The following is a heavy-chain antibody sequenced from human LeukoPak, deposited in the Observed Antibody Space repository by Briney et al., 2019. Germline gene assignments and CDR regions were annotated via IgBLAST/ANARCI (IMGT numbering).Heavy chain of an antibody. V-gene: IGHV3-7*01. J-gene: IGHJ1*01. CDR2: IQQHGSET. CDR1: GFTFSNYW. Sequence: GGSLRLSCEGSGFTFSNYWMSWVRQAPGKGLEWVANIQQHGSETYYGDSVKGRFTISRDNAKSLLYLQMNSLRAEDTAVYYCAIYSSSNGREFQYWGQGTLVTVSS. CDR3: AIYSSSNGREFQY. D-gene: IGHD2-2*01.